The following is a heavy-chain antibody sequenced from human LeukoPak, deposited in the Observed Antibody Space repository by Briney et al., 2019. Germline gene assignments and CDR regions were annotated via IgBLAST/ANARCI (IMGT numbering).Heavy chain of an antibody. CDR3: ARARYTSGWETLDY. J-gene: IGHJ4*02. CDR2: IKQDGSEK. Sequence: PGGSLRLSCAASGFSFRSYWMSWVRQAPGKGLEWVANIKQDGSEKYYVDSVKGRFTISRDNAKNSLYLQMNSLRAEDTAVYYCARARYTSGWETLDYWGQGTLVTVSS. D-gene: IGHD6-19*01. V-gene: IGHV3-7*02. CDR1: GFSFRSYW.